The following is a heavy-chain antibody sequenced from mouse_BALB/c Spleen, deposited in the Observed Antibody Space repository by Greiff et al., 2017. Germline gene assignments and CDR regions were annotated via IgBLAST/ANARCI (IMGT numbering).Heavy chain of an antibody. Sequence: VQLQESGPGLVAPSQSLSITCTVSGFSLTGYGVNWVRQPPGKGLEWLGVIWAGGSTNYNSALMSRLSISKDNSKSQVFLKMNSLQTDDTAMYYCAREEYSWFAYWGQGTLVTVSA. J-gene: IGHJ3*01. D-gene: IGHD5-1*01. CDR1: GFSLTGYG. CDR2: IWAGGST. V-gene: IGHV2-9*02. CDR3: AREEYSWFAY.